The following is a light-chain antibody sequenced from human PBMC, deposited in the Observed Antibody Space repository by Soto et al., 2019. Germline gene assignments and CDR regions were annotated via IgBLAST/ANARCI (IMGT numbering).Light chain of an antibody. CDR1: QSVYSW. V-gene: IGKV1-5*01. CDR2: DAS. Sequence: DIQMTQSPSTVSASVGDRVTITCRASQSVYSWMAWYPQKPGQAPNLLIYDASILEIGVPSRFSGYGYGTEFTLTISSLQPDDFATYYCQHYNSDFFTFGPGTKVHVK. J-gene: IGKJ3*01. CDR3: QHYNSDFFT.